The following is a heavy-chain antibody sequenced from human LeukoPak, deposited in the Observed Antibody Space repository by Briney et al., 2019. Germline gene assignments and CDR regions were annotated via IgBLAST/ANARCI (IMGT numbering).Heavy chain of an antibody. J-gene: IGHJ4*02. V-gene: IGHV4-59*01. CDR2: IYYSGST. CDR3: ARGGRLSGYDPYYFDY. Sequence: PSETLSLTCTVSGGSISSYYWSWIRQPPGKGLEWIGYIYYSGSTNYNSSLKSRVTISVDTSKNQFSLKLSSVTAADTAVYYCARGGRLSGYDPYYFDYWGQGTLVTVSS. D-gene: IGHD5-12*01. CDR1: GGSISSYY.